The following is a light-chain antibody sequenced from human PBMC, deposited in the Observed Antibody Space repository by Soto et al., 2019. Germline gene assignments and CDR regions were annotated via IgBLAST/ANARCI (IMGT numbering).Light chain of an antibody. J-gene: IGKJ3*01. V-gene: IGKV3-20*01. Sequence: VVLTQSPGTLSVSPGERATLSCRASQSVSTTYLAWYQQKPGQAPRLLIFGASNRAIGIPDRFSGSGSGTDFTLTLSRLEPEDFAVYYCQQYDNSFTFGPGTKVDIK. CDR1: QSVSTTY. CDR2: GAS. CDR3: QQYDNSFT.